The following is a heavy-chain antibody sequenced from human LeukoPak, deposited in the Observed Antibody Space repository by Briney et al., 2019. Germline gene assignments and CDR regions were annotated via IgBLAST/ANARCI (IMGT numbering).Heavy chain of an antibody. CDR2: ISGSGGST. V-gene: IGHV3-23*01. CDR1: GFTFSSYA. CDR3: AKDSLKQQLVPSRRYFDY. Sequence: GGSLRLSCAASGFTFSSYAMSWVRQAPGKGLEWVSAISGSGGSTYHADSVKGRFTISRDNSKNTLYLQMNSLRAEDTAVYYCAKDSLKQQLVPSRRYFDYWGQGTLVTVSS. D-gene: IGHD6-13*01. J-gene: IGHJ4*02.